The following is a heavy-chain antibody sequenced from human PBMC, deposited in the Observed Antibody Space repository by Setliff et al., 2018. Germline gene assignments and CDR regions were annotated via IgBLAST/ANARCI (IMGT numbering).Heavy chain of an antibody. D-gene: IGHD3-9*01. CDR2: VQNGGTT. V-gene: IGHV4-59*08. J-gene: IGHJ6*04. CDR1: GGHIRTYY. CDR3: ARHALSFDSAWDV. Sequence: SETLSLTCTVSGGHIRTYYWSWIRQPPGKGLEWIGFVQNGGTTNYSPSLVGRVTMSVDASKNQFFLKLNSLTAADTAVYYCARHALSFDSAWDVWGKGTTVTVSS.